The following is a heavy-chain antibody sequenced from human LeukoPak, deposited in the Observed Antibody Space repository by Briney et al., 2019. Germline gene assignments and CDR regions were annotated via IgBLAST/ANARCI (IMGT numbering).Heavy chain of an antibody. D-gene: IGHD1-26*01. CDR1: GGSISRSSYY. V-gene: IGHV4-39*01. J-gene: IGHJ4*02. CDR2: IYYSGST. Sequence: SETLSLTCTVSGGSISRSSYYWGWIRQPPGKGLEWIGNIYYSGSTYYNPSLKSRVTISVDTSKNQFSLKLSSVTAADTAVYYCARHRGGVVGAWDYWGQGTLVTVSS. CDR3: ARHRGGVVGAWDY.